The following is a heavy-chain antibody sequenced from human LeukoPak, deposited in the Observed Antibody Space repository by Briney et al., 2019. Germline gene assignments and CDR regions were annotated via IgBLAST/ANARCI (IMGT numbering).Heavy chain of an antibody. CDR3: XXXLTVTGDWYFDL. D-gene: IGHD4-17*01. Sequence: SETLSLTCTVSGGSISSYYWSWIRQPAGKGLEWIGRIYTSGSTNYNPSLKSRVTMSVDTSKNQFSLKLSSVTAADTAVYYCXXXLTVTGDWYFDLWGRGTLVTVSS. CDR1: GGSISSYY. J-gene: IGHJ2*01. V-gene: IGHV4-4*07. CDR2: IYTSGST.